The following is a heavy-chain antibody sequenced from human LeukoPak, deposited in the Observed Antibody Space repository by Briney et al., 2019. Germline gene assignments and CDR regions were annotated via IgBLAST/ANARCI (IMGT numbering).Heavy chain of an antibody. CDR2: IYYSGST. V-gene: IGHV4-59*01. CDR1: GGSISSYY. J-gene: IGHJ4*02. CDR3: ARKGSYFDY. D-gene: IGHD2-15*01. Sequence: SETLSLTCTVSGGSISSYYWSWIRQPPGKGLEWMGYIYYSGSTNYNPSLKSRVTISVDTSKNQFSLKLSSVTAADTAVYYCARKGSYFDYWGQGTLVTVSS.